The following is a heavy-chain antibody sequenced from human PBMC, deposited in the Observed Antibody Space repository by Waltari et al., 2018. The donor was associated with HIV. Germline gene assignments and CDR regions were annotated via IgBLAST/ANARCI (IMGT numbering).Heavy chain of an antibody. CDR3: ARNTYGSGSDLDYYGMDV. D-gene: IGHD3-10*01. CDR1: GFTVSSNY. J-gene: IGHJ6*02. V-gene: IGHV3-53*02. CDR2: YYSGGST. Sequence: EVQLVETGGGLIQPGGSLRLSCAASGFTVSSNYMSWVRQAPGKGLEWDTVYYSGGSTYDADAVKGRFTISRDNSKNTLYLQMNGRRAEDTAVYYCARNTYGSGSDLDYYGMDVWGQGTTVTVSS.